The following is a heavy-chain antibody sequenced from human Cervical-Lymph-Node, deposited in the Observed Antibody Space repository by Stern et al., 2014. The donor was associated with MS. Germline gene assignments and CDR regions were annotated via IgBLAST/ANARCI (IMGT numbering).Heavy chain of an antibody. CDR1: RFNFDDYA. Sequence: EVQLVESGGGLVQPGRSLRLSCAGSRFNFDDYAMHWVRQAPGRGLEWVSSISWNSVSMEYADSVKGRFTISRDNAKNSLYLQMDSLRVEDTAIYYCAKDISSGRWEAQYYYGMDVWGQGTTVTVSS. V-gene: IGHV3-9*01. D-gene: IGHD6-19*01. CDR2: ISWNSVSM. J-gene: IGHJ6*02. CDR3: AKDISSGRWEAQYYYGMDV.